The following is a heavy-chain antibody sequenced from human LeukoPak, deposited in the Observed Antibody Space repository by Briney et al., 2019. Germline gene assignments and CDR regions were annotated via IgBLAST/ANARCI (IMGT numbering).Heavy chain of an antibody. D-gene: IGHD6-13*01. CDR2: IIPIFGTA. Sequence: SVKVSCKASGGTFSSYAISWVRQAPGQGLEWMGRIIPIFGTANYAQKFQGRVTITTDESTSTAYLELSSLRSEDTAVYYCAREGIAAADFDYWGQGTLVTVSS. CDR3: AREGIAAADFDY. V-gene: IGHV1-69*05. CDR1: GGTFSSYA. J-gene: IGHJ4*02.